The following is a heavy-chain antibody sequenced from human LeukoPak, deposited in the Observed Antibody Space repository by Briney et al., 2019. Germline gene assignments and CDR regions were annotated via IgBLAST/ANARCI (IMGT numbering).Heavy chain of an antibody. D-gene: IGHD3-16*01. Sequence: PGGSLRLSCAASGFTFSSYSMNWVRQAPGKGLEWVSSISSSSSYVYYADSVKGRFTISRDNAKNSLYLQMNSLGAEDTAVYYCARGPGDGFDYWGQGTLVTVSS. J-gene: IGHJ4*02. CDR2: ISSSSSYV. CDR3: ARGPGDGFDY. CDR1: GFTFSSYS. V-gene: IGHV3-21*01.